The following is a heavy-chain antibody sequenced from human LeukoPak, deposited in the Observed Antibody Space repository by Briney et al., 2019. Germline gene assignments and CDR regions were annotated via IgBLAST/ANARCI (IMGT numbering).Heavy chain of an antibody. CDR2: ISYDGSNK. D-gene: IGHD3-22*01. J-gene: IGHJ4*02. V-gene: IGHV3-30*18. Sequence: GGSLRLSCAASGFTFSGYGMHWVRQAPGKGLEWVAVISYDGSNKYYADSVKGRFTISRDNSKNTLYLQMNSLRAEDTAVYYCAKDHRSRYYDSSGLFDYWGQGTLVTVSS. CDR3: AKDHRSRYYDSSGLFDY. CDR1: GFTFSGYG.